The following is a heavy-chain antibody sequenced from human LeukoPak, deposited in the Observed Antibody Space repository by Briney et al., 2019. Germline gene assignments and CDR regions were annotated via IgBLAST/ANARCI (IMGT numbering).Heavy chain of an antibody. V-gene: IGHV3-30-3*01. CDR2: ISYDGSNK. J-gene: IGHJ4*02. CDR1: GFTFSSYA. CDR3: ARDRGYSYGYPDY. Sequence: PGGSLRLSCAASGFTFSSYAMHWVRRAPGKGLEWVAVISYDGSNKYYADSVKGRFTISRDNSKNTLYLQMNSLRAEDTAVYYCARDRGYSYGYPDYWGQGTLVTVSS. D-gene: IGHD5-18*01.